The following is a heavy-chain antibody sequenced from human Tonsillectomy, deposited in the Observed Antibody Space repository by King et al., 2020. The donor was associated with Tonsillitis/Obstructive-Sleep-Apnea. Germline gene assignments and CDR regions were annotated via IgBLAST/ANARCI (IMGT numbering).Heavy chain of an antibody. V-gene: IGHV1-18*01. D-gene: IGHD3-22*01. CDR2: ISAYNGYT. Sequence: QLVQSGAEVNKPGASVKVSCKASGYTFRSYGISWVRQAPGQGLEWLGWISAYNGYTQYAQKVQGRVTMTTDTSTSTAYMELRNLRSDVTAVFYCARDYYVSSGIPDYWGQGTMVTGS. CDR3: ARDYYVSSGIPDY. CDR1: GYTFRSYG. J-gene: IGHJ4*02.